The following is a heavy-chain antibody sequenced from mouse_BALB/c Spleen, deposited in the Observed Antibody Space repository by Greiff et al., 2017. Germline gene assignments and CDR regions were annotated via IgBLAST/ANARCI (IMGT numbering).Heavy chain of an antibody. J-gene: IGHJ3*01. CDR3: ARRDYSFAY. CDR1: GYTFTSYW. V-gene: IGHV1-7*01. CDR2: INPSTGYT. D-gene: IGHD1-1*01. Sequence: VKLQQSGAELAKPGASVKMSCKASGYTFTSYWMHWVKQRPGQGLEWIGYINPSTGYTEYNQKFKDKATLTADKSSSTAYMQLSSLTSEDSAVYYCARRDYSFAYWGQGTLVTVSA.